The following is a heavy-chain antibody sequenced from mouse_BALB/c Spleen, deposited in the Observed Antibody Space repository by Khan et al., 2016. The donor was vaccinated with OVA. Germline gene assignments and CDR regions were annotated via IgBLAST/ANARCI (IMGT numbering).Heavy chain of an antibody. V-gene: IGHV1-9*01. CDR1: GYTFSSYW. CDR3: ARRPSYPVDY. CDR2: ILPGSDIT. Sequence: QVQLKESGAELMKPGASVKISRKASGYTFSSYWIEWVKQRPGHGLEWIGEILPGSDITNYNEKFRGKATFTSDTSSNTAYMQLSSLTSEDSAVYYCARRPSYPVDYWGQGTTLTVSS. J-gene: IGHJ2*01. D-gene: IGHD1-1*01.